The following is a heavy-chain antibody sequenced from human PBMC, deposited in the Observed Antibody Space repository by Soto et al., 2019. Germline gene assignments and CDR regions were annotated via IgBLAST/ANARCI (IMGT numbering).Heavy chain of an antibody. CDR2: IIPIFGTA. CDR1: GGTFSSYA. Sequence: QVQLVQSGAEVKKPGSSVKVSCKASGGTFSSYAISWVRQAPGQGLEWMGGIIPIFGTANYAQKFQGRVTITADESTSTAYMELSSRRSEDTAVYYCARERVAAAPALYYFDYWGQGTLVTVSS. D-gene: IGHD6-13*01. CDR3: ARERVAAAPALYYFDY. V-gene: IGHV1-69*12. J-gene: IGHJ4*02.